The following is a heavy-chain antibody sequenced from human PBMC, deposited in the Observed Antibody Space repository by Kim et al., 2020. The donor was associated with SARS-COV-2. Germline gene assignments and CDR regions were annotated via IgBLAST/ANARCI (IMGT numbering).Heavy chain of an antibody. CDR3: ARSVAMDV. D-gene: IGHD6-19*01. CDR2: SWST. J-gene: IGHJ6*02. V-gene: IGHV4-4*07. Sequence: SWSTNYNPSLKSRVTMSVDTSKNQFSLKLSSVTAADTAVYYCARSVAMDVWGQGTTVTVSS.